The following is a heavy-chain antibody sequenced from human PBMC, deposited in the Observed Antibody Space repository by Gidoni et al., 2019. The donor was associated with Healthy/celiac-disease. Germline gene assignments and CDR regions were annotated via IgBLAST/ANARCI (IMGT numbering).Heavy chain of an antibody. D-gene: IGHD5-18*01. CDR2: SIPIFGTA. V-gene: IGHV1-69*01. CDR1: EGTFSSYA. J-gene: IGHJ4*02. CDR3: AGSGNSRLRADY. Sequence: WVKVSCKASEGTFSSYAISWVRQAPGQGLEWMGGSIPIFGTANYAQKFQGRVTITADESTSTAYMELSSLRSEDTAVYYCAGSGNSRLRADYWGQGTLVTVSS.